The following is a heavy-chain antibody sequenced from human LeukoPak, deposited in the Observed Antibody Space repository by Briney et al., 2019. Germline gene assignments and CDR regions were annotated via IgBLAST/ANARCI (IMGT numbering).Heavy chain of an antibody. CDR1: GGSISQYY. J-gene: IGHJ3*02. CDR2: IYYSGST. D-gene: IGHD3/OR15-3a*01. V-gene: IGHV4-59*08. Sequence: SETLSLTCTLSGGSISQYYWSWIRQPPGRGLEWIGYIYYSGSTNYNPSLKSRVTISVDTSKNQFSLKLTSVTAADTAVYYCARHYWTPGAFDIWGQGAMVTVSS. CDR3: ARHYWTPGAFDI.